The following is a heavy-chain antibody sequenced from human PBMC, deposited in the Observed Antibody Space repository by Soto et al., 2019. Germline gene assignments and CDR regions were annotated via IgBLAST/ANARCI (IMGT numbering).Heavy chain of an antibody. J-gene: IGHJ4*02. CDR3: AKVSSERFLEWLLYFDY. D-gene: IGHD3-3*01. Sequence: EVQLLDSGGSLVQPGGSLRLSCATSGFIFDNYAMAWVRQAPGKGLEWVSTISSSGANTYYAASVKGRFTISRDNAKNTLYLEMDSLRGEDTAVYYCAKVSSERFLEWLLYFDYWGQGTLVTVSS. V-gene: IGHV3-23*01. CDR2: ISSSGANT. CDR1: GFIFDNYA.